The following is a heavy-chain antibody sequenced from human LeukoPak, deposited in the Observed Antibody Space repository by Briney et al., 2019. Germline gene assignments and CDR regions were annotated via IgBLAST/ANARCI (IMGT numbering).Heavy chain of an antibody. CDR3: TRSLVDDHGGNSPYYFDS. CDR1: GFIFSGSA. D-gene: IGHD4-23*01. Sequence: GGSLRLSCAASGFIFSGSALQWVRQAPGKGLEWVGRIRSKANNNATAYAASVRGRFTISRDDSKNTVYLQLNSLKTEDTAVYYCTRSLVDDHGGNSPYYFDSWGQGTLVTVSS. CDR2: IRSKANNNAT. J-gene: IGHJ4*02. V-gene: IGHV3-73*01.